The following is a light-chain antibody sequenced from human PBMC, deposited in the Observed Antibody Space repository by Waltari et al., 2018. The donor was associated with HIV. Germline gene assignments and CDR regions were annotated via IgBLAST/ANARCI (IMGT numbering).Light chain of an antibody. CDR1: QSVNTY. J-gene: IGKJ4*01. CDR3: QQRANLPRRVT. CDR2: DSS. V-gene: IGKV3-11*01. Sequence: EIVLPQSPATLSLSPGQIAALSCRASQSVNTYLVWYQQKPGQPPRLLIYDSSIRAPGIPARFSGSGSGTDFTLTISSLEPEDSATYYCQQRANLPRRVTFGGGTKVEI.